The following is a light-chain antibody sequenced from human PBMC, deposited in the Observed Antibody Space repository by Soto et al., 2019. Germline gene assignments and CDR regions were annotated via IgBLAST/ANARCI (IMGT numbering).Light chain of an antibody. J-gene: IGKJ4*01. Sequence: DIQMTQSPSTLSASVGDRVTITCRASQSISSWLAWYQQKPGKAPTLLIYKASTLESGVPSRFSGSGSGTEFTLTISSLQPDDFATYYCQQYNAYRSFGGGTKVEIK. V-gene: IGKV1-5*03. CDR2: KAS. CDR1: QSISSW. CDR3: QQYNAYRS.